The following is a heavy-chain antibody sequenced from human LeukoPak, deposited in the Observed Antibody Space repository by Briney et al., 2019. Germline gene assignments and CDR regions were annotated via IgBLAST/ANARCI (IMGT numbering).Heavy chain of an antibody. J-gene: IGHJ4*02. CDR2: ISYDGSNK. CDR3: ARDGYGSGFTDY. D-gene: IGHD6-19*01. Sequence: GGSLRLSCAASGFTFSSYAMHWVRQAPGKGLEWVAVISYDGSNKYYADSVKGRFTISRDNSKNTLYLQMNSLRAEDTAVYYCARDGYGSGFTDYWGQGTLVTVSS. V-gene: IGHV3-30*04. CDR1: GFTFSSYA.